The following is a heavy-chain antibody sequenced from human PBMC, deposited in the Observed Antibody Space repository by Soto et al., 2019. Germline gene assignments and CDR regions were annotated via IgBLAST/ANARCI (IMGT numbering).Heavy chain of an antibody. CDR1: GGSFSGYY. J-gene: IGHJ3*02. Sequence: SETLSLTCAVYGGSFSGYYWSWIRQPPGKGLEWIGEINHSGSTNYNPSLKSRVTISVDTSKNQFSLKLSSLTAADTAVYYCARAVITIFGVVNDAFDIWGQGTMVTVSS. CDR2: INHSGST. V-gene: IGHV4-34*01. D-gene: IGHD3-3*01. CDR3: ARAVITIFGVVNDAFDI.